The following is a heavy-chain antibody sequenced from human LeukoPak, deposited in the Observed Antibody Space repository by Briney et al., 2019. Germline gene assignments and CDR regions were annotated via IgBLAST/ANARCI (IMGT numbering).Heavy chain of an antibody. CDR2: IYHSGST. CDR1: GYSISSGYY. Sequence: SETLSLTCTVSGYSISSGYYWGWIRQPPGKGLEWIGSIYHSGSTYYNPSLKSRVTISVDTSKNQFSLKLSSVTAADTAVYYCATEYYYGSGSSPGYDYWGQGTLVTVSS. CDR3: ATEYYYGSGSSPGYDY. J-gene: IGHJ4*02. D-gene: IGHD3-10*01. V-gene: IGHV4-38-2*02.